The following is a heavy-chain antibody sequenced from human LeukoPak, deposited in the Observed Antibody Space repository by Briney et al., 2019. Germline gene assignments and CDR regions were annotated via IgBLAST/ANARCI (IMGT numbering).Heavy chain of an antibody. CDR3: AREQYSSGWSYYYYYYGMDV. Sequence: PGGSLRLSCAASGFTFSSYSMNWVRQAPGKGLEWVSSISSSSSYIYYADSVKGRFTISRDNAKNSLYLQMNSLRAEDTAVYYCAREQYSSGWSYYYYYYGMDVWGQGTTVTVSS. J-gene: IGHJ6*02. V-gene: IGHV3-21*01. CDR1: GFTFSSYS. D-gene: IGHD6-19*01. CDR2: ISSSSSYI.